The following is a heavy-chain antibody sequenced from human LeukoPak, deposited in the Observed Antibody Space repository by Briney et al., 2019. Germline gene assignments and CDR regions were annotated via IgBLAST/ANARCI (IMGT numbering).Heavy chain of an antibody. V-gene: IGHV4-39*07. CDR3: ASTKDYYDSSDYDPDAFDI. Sequence: PSQTLSLTCTVSGGSISSGSYYWGWIRQPPGKGLEWIGSIYYSGSTYYNPSLKSRVTISVDTSKNQFSLKLSSVTAADTAVYYCASTKDYYDSSDYDPDAFDIWGQGTMVTVSS. CDR2: IYYSGST. J-gene: IGHJ3*02. D-gene: IGHD3-22*01. CDR1: GGSISSGSYY.